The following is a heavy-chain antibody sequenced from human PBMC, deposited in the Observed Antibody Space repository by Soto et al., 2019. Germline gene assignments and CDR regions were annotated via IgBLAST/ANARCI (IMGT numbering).Heavy chain of an antibody. CDR1: GFSLSTSGVG. CDR2: IYWDDSK. Sequence: QITLKESGPTLVRPTQTLTLTCAFSGFSLSTSGVGVGWIRQPPGKALEWLAVIYWDDSKHYSPSLRSRLTITKDTSNNQVGLTMTNMDPRDTGTYYCAHKGPEDWPLDYWGQGTLVTVSS. V-gene: IGHV2-5*02. J-gene: IGHJ4*02. CDR3: AHKGPEDWPLDY. D-gene: IGHD3-9*01.